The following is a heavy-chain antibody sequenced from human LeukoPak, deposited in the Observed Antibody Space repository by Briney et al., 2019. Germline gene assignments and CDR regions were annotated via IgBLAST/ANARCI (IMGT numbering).Heavy chain of an antibody. CDR3: AKVISYSGYDALDY. D-gene: IGHD5-12*01. Sequence: GGSLRLSCAASGFTFSSYGMSWVRQAPGKGLEWVSAISGSGGSTYYADSVKGRFTISRDNSKNTLYLQMNSLRAEDTAVYYCAKVISYSGYDALDYWGQGTLVTVSS. CDR1: GFTFSSYG. V-gene: IGHV3-23*01. J-gene: IGHJ4*02. CDR2: ISGSGGST.